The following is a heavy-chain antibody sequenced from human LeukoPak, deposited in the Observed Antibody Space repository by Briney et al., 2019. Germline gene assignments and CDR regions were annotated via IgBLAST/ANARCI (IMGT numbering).Heavy chain of an antibody. D-gene: IGHD3-10*01. CDR3: ASRLYGSGSHDY. V-gene: IGHV4-59*08. CDR2: IYYSGST. Sequence: SETLSLTCTVSGGSISSYYWSWIRQPPGKGLEWIGYIYYSGSTNYNPSLKSRVTISVDTSKNQFSLKLSSVTAADTAVYYCASRLYGSGSHDYWGQGTLVTVSS. J-gene: IGHJ4*02. CDR1: GGSISSYY.